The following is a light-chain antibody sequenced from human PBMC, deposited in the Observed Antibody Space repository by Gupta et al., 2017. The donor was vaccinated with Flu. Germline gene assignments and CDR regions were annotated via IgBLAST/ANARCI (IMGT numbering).Light chain of an antibody. V-gene: IGLV3-25*03. CDR1: RLPLQY. CDR3: QSRDSSATYVV. CDR2: KDT. J-gene: IGLJ3*02. Sequence: SYELTQPLSVSVSPAQTATITSSGARLPLQYAYWYQQKPGQAPVLVIYKDTERPSGIPDRFYGSGSGTTATLNITGVQAEDEADYYWQSRDSSATYVVFGAGTKLTVL.